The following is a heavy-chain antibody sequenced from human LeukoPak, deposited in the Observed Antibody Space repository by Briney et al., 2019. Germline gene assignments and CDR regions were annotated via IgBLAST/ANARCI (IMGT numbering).Heavy chain of an antibody. Sequence: SETLSLTCAVYGGSFSGYYWSWIRQPPGKGLEWIGEINHSGSTNYNPSPKSRVTISVDTSKNQFSLKLSSVTAADTAVYYCARDVDIVSYFDYWGQGTLVTVSS. J-gene: IGHJ4*02. CDR1: GGSFSGYY. CDR3: ARDVDIVSYFDY. CDR2: INHSGST. V-gene: IGHV4-34*01. D-gene: IGHD5/OR15-5a*01.